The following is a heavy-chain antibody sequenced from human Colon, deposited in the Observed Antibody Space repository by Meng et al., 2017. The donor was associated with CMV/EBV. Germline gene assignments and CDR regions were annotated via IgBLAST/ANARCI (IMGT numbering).Heavy chain of an antibody. CDR3: ATDYGDYYFDR. CDR2: INYSGYT. CDR1: GGSISSSTYY. D-gene: IGHD4-17*01. Sequence: RQLQESGPGLVMPSETLSLSCTVSGGSISSSTYYWGWIRQTPGKGLEWIGNINYSGYTYYNPSLKSRLTISVDTSKNQFSLKLTSVTAADTAVYYCATDYGDYYFDRWGQGTLVTVPQ. V-gene: IGHV4-39*07. J-gene: IGHJ4*02.